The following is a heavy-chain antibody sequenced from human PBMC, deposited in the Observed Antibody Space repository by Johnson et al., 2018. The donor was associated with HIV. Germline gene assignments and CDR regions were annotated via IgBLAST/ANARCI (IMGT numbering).Heavy chain of an antibody. CDR1: GLSFSNFG. CDR2: IRYDGSNK. Sequence: QVKLVESGGGVVQPGKSLTLSCVASGLSFSNFGIHWVRQAPGKGPEWVAFIRYDGSNKYYADSVKGRFTISRDNSKNTLYLQMNSLRAEDTAVYYCARDGAVAGYHDAFDIWGQGTMVTVSS. V-gene: IGHV3-33*08. J-gene: IGHJ3*02. D-gene: IGHD6-19*01. CDR3: ARDGAVAGYHDAFDI.